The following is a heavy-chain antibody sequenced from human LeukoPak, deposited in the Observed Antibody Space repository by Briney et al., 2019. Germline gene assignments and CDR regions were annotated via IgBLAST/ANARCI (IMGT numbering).Heavy chain of an antibody. Sequence: GSLRLSCAASGFTFSSYAMSWVRQAPGKGLEWGSAISGSGSSTYYADSVKGRFTISRDNSKNTLYLQMNSLRAEDTALYYCAKRDGYNSNPLKDWGQGTLVTVSS. CDR1: GFTFSSYA. D-gene: IGHD5-24*01. CDR3: AKRDGYNSNPLKD. J-gene: IGHJ4*02. CDR2: ISGSGSST. V-gene: IGHV3-23*01.